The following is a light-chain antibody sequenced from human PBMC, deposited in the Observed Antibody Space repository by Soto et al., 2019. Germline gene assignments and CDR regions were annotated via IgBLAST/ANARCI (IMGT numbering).Light chain of an antibody. Sequence: QSVLTQPPSVSGSPGQSVTISCTGTSSDVGSYNRVSWYQQPPGTAPKLMIYEVSNRPSGVPDRFSGSKSGNTASLTISGLQAEDEADYYCSSYTSSTTPHVFGTGTKLTVL. CDR1: SSDVGSYNR. CDR3: SSYTSSTTPHV. V-gene: IGLV2-18*02. J-gene: IGLJ1*01. CDR2: EVS.